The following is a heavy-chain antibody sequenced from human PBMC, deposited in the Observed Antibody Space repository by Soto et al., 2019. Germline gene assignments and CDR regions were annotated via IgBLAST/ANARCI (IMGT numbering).Heavy chain of an antibody. V-gene: IGHV4-30-2*01. D-gene: IGHD1-26*01. Sequence: QVQLHESGSGLVKPSQTLSLTCTVSGDSVTRAGYSWSWIRQPPGKGLAWIGYIFHTGSTYYNPSLTSRVTISIDRSKDEFSLNLGSVTAADTAVYYCARETRVGTYYFDNWGQGSLVTVSS. CDR1: GDSVTRAGYS. CDR3: ARETRVGTYYFDN. J-gene: IGHJ4*02. CDR2: IFHTGST.